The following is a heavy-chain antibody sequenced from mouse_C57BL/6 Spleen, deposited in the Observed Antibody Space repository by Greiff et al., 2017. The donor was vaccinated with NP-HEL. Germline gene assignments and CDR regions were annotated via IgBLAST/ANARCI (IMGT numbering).Heavy chain of an antibody. V-gene: IGHV3-5*01. J-gene: IGHJ2*01. D-gene: IGHD3-2*02. CDR2: IYYSGTI. Sequence: EVQLQESGPGLVKPSQTVFLTCTVTGISITTGNYRWSWIRPFPGHKLEWIGYIYYSGTITYNPSTTSRTTITRDTPKNQFILEMNSVTAEDTATDYCARDLDSSGVDDWGQGTTLTVSS. CDR3: ARDLDSSGVDD. CDR1: GISITTGNYR.